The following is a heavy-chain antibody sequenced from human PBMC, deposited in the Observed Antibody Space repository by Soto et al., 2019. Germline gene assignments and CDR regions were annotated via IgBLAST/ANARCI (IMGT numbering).Heavy chain of an antibody. CDR3: ARDGYNCNYYYYYGMDV. J-gene: IGHJ6*02. D-gene: IGHD1-20*01. CDR2: ISYDGSNK. Sequence: QVQLVESGGGVVQPGRSLRLSCAASGFTFSSYAMHWVRQAPGKGLEWVAVISYDGSNKYYADSVKGRFTISRDNSKNTLYLQMNSLRAEDTAVYYCARDGYNCNYYYYYGMDVWGQGTTVTVSS. V-gene: IGHV3-30-3*01. CDR1: GFTFSSYA.